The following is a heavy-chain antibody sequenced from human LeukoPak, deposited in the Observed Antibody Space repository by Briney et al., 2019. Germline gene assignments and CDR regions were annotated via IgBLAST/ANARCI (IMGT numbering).Heavy chain of an antibody. CDR3: AIGEGGAADY. V-gene: IGHV4-34*08. J-gene: IGHJ4*02. D-gene: IGHD3-16*01. CDR2: INHSGST. Sequence: SETLSLTCAVYGGTFNGYFWSWIRQPPGKGLEWIGEINHSGSTNCNPSLKSRVTISVDPSKNQFSLKLSSVTAADTAVYYCAIGEGGAADYWGQGTLVTVSS. CDR1: GGTFNGYF.